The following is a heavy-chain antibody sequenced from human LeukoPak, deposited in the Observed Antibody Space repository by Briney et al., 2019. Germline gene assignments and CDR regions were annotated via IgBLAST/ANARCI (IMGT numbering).Heavy chain of an antibody. CDR1: GYTFTNYY. V-gene: IGHV1-46*01. CDR3: ARESSPLTYYYDSSGQGTFDY. Sequence: GASVKISCKASGYTFTNYYMHWVRQAPGQGLEWMGIINPSGGNTFYAQKFQGLVTMTRDTSTSTVYMGLRSLRSDDTAVYFCARESSPLTYYYDSSGQGTFDYWGQGTLVTVSS. CDR2: INPSGGNT. D-gene: IGHD3-22*01. J-gene: IGHJ4*02.